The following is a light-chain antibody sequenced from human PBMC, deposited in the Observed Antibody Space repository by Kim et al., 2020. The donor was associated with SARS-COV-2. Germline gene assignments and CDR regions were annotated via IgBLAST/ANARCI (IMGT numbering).Light chain of an antibody. J-gene: IGLJ2*01. CDR1: SLRNYY. CDR2: GKN. V-gene: IGLV3-19*01. CDR3: NSRDRSGNRHVV. Sequence: SSELTQDPAVSVALGQTVRITRQGDSLRNYYASWYQQKPEQAPVLVIYGKNNRPSGIPDRFSGSSSGNTASLTITGAQAEDEADYYCNSRDRSGNRHVVFGGGTQLTIL.